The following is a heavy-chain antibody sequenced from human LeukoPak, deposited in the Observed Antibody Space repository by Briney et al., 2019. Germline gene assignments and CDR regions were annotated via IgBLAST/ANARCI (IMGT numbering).Heavy chain of an antibody. CDR2: INSDGINI. Sequence: GGSLRLSCAASGFTFSNYWMHWVRQAPGKGLVWVSRINSDGINISYADSVKGRFTISRDNAKKSLYLQMNSLRGEDTAVYYCARRAGAYSHPYDYWGQGTLVTVSS. CDR1: GFTFSNYW. CDR3: ARRAGAYSHPYDY. V-gene: IGHV3-74*01. D-gene: IGHD4/OR15-4a*01. J-gene: IGHJ4*02.